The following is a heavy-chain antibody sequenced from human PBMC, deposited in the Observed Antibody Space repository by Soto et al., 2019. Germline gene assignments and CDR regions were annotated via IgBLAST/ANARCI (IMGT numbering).Heavy chain of an antibody. CDR2: ISGRGGST. J-gene: IGHJ4*02. CDR1: GFTFSSYA. V-gene: IGHV3-23*01. Sequence: EVQLLESGGGLVQPGGSLRLSCAAPGFTFSSYAMSWVRQAPGKGLEWVSGISGRGGSTYYADSVKGRFTISRDNSKNTLYLQMNSLRAEDTAVYYCAKDGGDYGGNFDYCGQGNLVPVSS. CDR3: AKDGGDYGGNFDY. D-gene: IGHD4-17*01.